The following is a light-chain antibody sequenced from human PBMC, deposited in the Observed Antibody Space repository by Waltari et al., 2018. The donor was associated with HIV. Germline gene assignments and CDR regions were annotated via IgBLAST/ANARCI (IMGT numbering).Light chain of an antibody. J-gene: IGLJ3*02. Sequence: QSVLAQPPSVSAAPGQRVTISCSGSRPNVGLHSVSWYHHLPGTAPKLLIYDNYKRPSGIPDRFSGSKSGTSATLGITGLQTGDEADYYCATWDDSLNVWVFGGGTKLTVL. CDR1: RPNVGLHS. CDR2: DNY. V-gene: IGLV1-51*01. CDR3: ATWDDSLNVWV.